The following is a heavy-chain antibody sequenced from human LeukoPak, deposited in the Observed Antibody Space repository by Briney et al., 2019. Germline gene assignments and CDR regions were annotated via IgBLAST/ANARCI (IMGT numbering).Heavy chain of an antibody. CDR3: VRALGSSSADY. J-gene: IGHJ4*02. Sequence: GGSLRLSCAASGFTFSSYSMNWARQAPGKGLEWVANIKQDGSEKYYVDSVEGRFTISRDNAKNSVSLQMNSLRGEDTAVYYCVRALGSSSADYWGQGTLVTVSS. CDR2: IKQDGSEK. V-gene: IGHV3-7*01. CDR1: GFTFSSYS. D-gene: IGHD6-6*01.